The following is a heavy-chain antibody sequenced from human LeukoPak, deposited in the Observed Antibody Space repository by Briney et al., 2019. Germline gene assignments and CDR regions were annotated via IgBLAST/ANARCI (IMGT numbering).Heavy chain of an antibody. D-gene: IGHD3-16*01. CDR1: GYTFTSYG. J-gene: IGHJ4*02. CDR2: ISAYNGNT. CDR3: ARDTYYDYVWASDY. V-gene: IGHV1-18*01. Sequence: GASVTVSCTASGYTFTSYGISWVRQAPGQGLEWMGWISAYNGNTNYGQKLQGRVTMTTDTSTSTAYMELRSLRSDDTAVYYCARDTYYDYVWASDYWGQGTLVTVSS.